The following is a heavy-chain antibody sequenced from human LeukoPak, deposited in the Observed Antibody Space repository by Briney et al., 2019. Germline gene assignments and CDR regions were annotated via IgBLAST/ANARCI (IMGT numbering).Heavy chain of an antibody. Sequence: GASVKVSCKASGFTFSSNGISWVRQAPGQGLEWMGWISAYNGNTHYAQKLQGRVTMTTDTSTSTAYMELRSLRFDDTAVYYCASTGYCSSTSCGYYFDYWGQGTLVTVSS. CDR2: ISAYNGNT. CDR1: GFTFSSNG. D-gene: IGHD2-2*01. J-gene: IGHJ4*02. CDR3: ASTGYCSSTSCGYYFDY. V-gene: IGHV1-18*01.